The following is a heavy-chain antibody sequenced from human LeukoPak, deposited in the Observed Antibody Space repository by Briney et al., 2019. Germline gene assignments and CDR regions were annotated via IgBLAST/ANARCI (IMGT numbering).Heavy chain of an antibody. J-gene: IGHJ4*02. CDR2: IDSDGSST. CDR1: GFTLRSYW. D-gene: IGHD1-26*01. V-gene: IGHV3-74*01. Sequence: GGALRVSCAASGFTLRSYWMHWVRQAPGTGLVWVSRIDSDGSSTNYADYVKGRFTISRDNAKNTLYLHMNSLRAEDSALYFCASSASLGTLTFAYWGQGTLVTVSS. CDR3: ASSASLGTLTFAY.